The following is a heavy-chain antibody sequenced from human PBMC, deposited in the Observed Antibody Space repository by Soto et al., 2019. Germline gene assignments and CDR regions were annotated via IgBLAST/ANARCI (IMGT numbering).Heavy chain of an antibody. CDR2: IYWDDDK. CDR3: AHRTTAIDY. Sequence: QITLKESGPPLVKPTQTLTLTCTFSGFSLSTNGVGVAWIRQPPGKSLEWLALIYWDDDKRYSPSLKSRLTITKDTSKTQVVLTMTNMDPVDTATYYCAHRTTAIDYWGQGTLVTVSS. J-gene: IGHJ4*02. D-gene: IGHD2-21*02. CDR1: GFSLSTNGVG. V-gene: IGHV2-5*02.